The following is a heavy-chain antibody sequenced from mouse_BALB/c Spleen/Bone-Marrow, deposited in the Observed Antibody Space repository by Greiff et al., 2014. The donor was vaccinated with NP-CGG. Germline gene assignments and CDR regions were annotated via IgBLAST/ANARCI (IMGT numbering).Heavy chain of an antibody. CDR1: GYTFTGYS. CDR2: INPSDGGT. D-gene: IGHD2-4*01. J-gene: IGHJ2*01. Sequence: DVQLQQSGPELVKPGASVKLSCKASGYTFTGYSMNWVKQSPGQNLEWIGHINPSDGGTSYNQKFKGKATLTVDKSSSTAYMELLILSSEASADYYGVRGPPLYYDYGFDYWGQGTTVTVSS. V-gene: IGHV1-34*02. CDR3: VRGPPLYYDYGFDY.